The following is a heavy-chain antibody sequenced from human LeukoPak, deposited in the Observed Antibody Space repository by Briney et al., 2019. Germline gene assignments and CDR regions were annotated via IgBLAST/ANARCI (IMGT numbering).Heavy chain of an antibody. V-gene: IGHV1-69*04. CDR2: VIPIPGRS. CDR1: GGTFSDHA. D-gene: IGHD3-22*01. CDR3: ARDRVDFHDRSGLVVVASDI. J-gene: IGHJ3*02. Sequence: GASVKVSCKAPGGTFSDHALSWVRQAPGQGLEWMGRVIPIPGRSSYEPKFQGRVTITADRSTDTAYMELFSLRSEDTAVYYCARDRVDFHDRSGLVVVASDIWGQGTMVTVSS.